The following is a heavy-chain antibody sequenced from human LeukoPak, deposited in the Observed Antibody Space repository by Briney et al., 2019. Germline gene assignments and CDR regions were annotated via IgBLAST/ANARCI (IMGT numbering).Heavy chain of an antibody. J-gene: IGHJ6*03. CDR1: GGTFSSYA. V-gene: IGHV1-69*13. D-gene: IGHD3-3*01. CDR3: ARAPSKYDFWSGYHYYYMDV. Sequence: GASVKVSCKASGGTFSSYAISWVRQAPGQGLEWMGGIIPIFGTANYAQKFQGRVTITADESTSTAYMELSSLRSEDTAVYYCARAPSKYDFWSGYHYYYMDVWGKGTTVTVSS. CDR2: IIPIFGTA.